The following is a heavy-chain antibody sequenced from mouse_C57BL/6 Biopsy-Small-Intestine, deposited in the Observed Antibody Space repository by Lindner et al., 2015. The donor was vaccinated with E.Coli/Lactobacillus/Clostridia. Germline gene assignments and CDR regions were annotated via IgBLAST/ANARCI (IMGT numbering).Heavy chain of an antibody. D-gene: IGHD2-3*01. V-gene: IGHV5-17*01. Sequence: VQLQESGGGLVKPGGSLKLSCAASGFTFSDYGMHWVRQAPEKGLEWVAYISSGSSTIYYADTVKGRFTISRDNAKNTLFLQMTSLRSEDTAMYYCARRSRDGYYFAYWGQETLVTVSA. CDR1: GFTFSDYG. CDR2: ISSGSSTI. CDR3: ARRSRDGYYFAY. J-gene: IGHJ3*01.